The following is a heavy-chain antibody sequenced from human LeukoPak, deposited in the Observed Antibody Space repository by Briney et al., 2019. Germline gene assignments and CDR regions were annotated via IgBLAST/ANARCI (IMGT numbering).Heavy chain of an antibody. D-gene: IGHD2-2*01. V-gene: IGHV4-34*01. CDR1: GGSFSGYY. J-gene: IGHJ6*03. CDR3: ARVVCSSTSCYGGDYYYYYYMDV. CDR2: INHSGST. Sequence: PSETLSLTCAVYGGSFSGYYWSWIRQPPGKGLEWIGEINHSGSTNYNPSLKSRVTISVDTSKNQFSLKLSSVTAADTAVYYCARVVCSSTSCYGGDYYYYYYMDVWGKGTTVTISS.